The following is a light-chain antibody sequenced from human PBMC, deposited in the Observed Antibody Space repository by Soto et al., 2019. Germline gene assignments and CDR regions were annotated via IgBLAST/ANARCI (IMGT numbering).Light chain of an antibody. V-gene: IGKV1-5*01. CDR1: QSISSW. CDR2: DAS. CDR3: QQYNSYSGT. Sequence: DIQMTQSPSTLSASVGERVTINCRASQSISSWLAWYQQKPGKAPKLLIYDASSLESGFPSRFSGSGSGTEFTFTISSLQPDDFATYYCQQYNSYSGTFGQGTKV. J-gene: IGKJ1*01.